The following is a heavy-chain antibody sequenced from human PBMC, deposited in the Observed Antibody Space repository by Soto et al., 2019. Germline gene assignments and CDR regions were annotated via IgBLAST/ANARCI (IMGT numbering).Heavy chain of an antibody. CDR3: ASYDSSGYYYDDC. CDR2: IYYSGST. V-gene: IGHV4-30-4*01. J-gene: IGHJ4*02. D-gene: IGHD3-22*01. Sequence: SETLSLTCTVSGGSISSGDYYWSWIRQPPGKGLEWIGYIYYSGSTYYNPSLKSRVTISVDTSKNQFSLKLSSVTAADTAVYYCASYDSSGYYYDDCWGQGTLVTVSS. CDR1: GGSISSGDYY.